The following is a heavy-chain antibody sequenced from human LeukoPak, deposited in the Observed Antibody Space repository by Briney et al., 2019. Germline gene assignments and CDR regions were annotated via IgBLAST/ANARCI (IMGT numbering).Heavy chain of an antibody. CDR3: TKRVPYGSSSVYLDY. D-gene: IGHD6-6*01. CDR1: GFTFRTYG. Sequence: QSGGSLRLSCVASGFTFRTYGMTGLRDAPGEGLEWVSAISDTGNNTYYADSGKGRFSISRDNSKNTLYLQMNGLRAEDTAMYYCTKRVPYGSSSVYLDYWGRGTLVTVSS. J-gene: IGHJ4*02. CDR2: ISDTGNNT. V-gene: IGHV3-23*01.